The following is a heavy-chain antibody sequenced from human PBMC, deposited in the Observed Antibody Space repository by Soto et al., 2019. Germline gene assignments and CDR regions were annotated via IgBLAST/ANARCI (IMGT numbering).Heavy chain of an antibody. CDR3: ARGRASGSYYPLDY. D-gene: IGHD3-10*01. CDR1: GDTFTTDD. CDR2: INPTSGNI. J-gene: IGHJ4*02. Sequence: ASVKVSCKASGDTFTTDDINWVLQATGHGLEWMGWINPTSGNIGYAQRFQGRVTMTRDTAIRTAYTEVSSLRSDDTAVYYCARGRASGSYYPLDYWGQGTLVTVSS. V-gene: IGHV1-8*01.